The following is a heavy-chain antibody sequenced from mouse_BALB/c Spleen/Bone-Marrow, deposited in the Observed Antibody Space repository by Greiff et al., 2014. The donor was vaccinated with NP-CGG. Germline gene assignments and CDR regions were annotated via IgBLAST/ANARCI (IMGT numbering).Heavy chain of an antibody. CDR1: GFTFSDFY. V-gene: IGHV5-4*02. J-gene: IGHJ4*01. CDR3: ARDRGVQGYAMDY. Sequence: EVHLVESGGGLVKPGGSLKLPCAASGFTFSDFYMYWVRQTPEKRLEWVATISYGGSYIYYPDSVKGRFTISRDDAKNNLYLQMSSLKSEDTAMYYCARDRGVQGYAMDYWGQGTSVTVSS. D-gene: IGHD2-14*01. CDR2: ISYGGSYI.